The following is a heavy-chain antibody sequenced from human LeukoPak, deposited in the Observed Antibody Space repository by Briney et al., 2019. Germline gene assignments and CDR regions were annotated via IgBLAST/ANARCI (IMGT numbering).Heavy chain of an antibody. V-gene: IGHV3-7*01. D-gene: IGHD3-10*01. CDR2: IREDGNEK. J-gene: IGHJ4*02. CDR1: GFTFSSYW. Sequence: GGSLRLSCAASGFTFSSYWMNWVRQAPGKGLEWVANIREDGNEKYYADSVKDQFTISRDNAKNSLFLQMDSLRAEDTAVYYCARDLAGHYYGSGSSFDYWGQGTLVTVSS. CDR3: ARDLAGHYYGSGSSFDY.